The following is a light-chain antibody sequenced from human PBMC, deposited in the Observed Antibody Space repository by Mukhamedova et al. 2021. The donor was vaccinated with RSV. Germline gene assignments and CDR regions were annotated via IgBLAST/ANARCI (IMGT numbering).Light chain of an antibody. V-gene: IGKV1-8*01. J-gene: IGKJ4*01. CDR2: AAS. Sequence: GEAPKVLIYAASTLQSGVPSWFSGSGSGTYFTLTINSLQSEDSATYYCQQYYSFPLSFGGGTKVEIK. CDR3: QQYYSFPLS.